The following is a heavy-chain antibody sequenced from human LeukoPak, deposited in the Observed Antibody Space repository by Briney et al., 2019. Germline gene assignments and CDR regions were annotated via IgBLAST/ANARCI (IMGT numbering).Heavy chain of an antibody. D-gene: IGHD3-3*01. CDR1: GGSISSNNYF. V-gene: IGHV4-39*01. CDR3: QSRFLEWLLDY. J-gene: IGHJ4*02. Sequence: SETLSLTCTVSGGSISSNNYFWGWIRQPPGKGLGWIGSIYDSGSTYYNPSLKSRVTISVDTSKNQFSLKLNSVTAADTAMYYCQSRFLEWLLDYWGQGTLVTVSS. CDR2: IYDSGST.